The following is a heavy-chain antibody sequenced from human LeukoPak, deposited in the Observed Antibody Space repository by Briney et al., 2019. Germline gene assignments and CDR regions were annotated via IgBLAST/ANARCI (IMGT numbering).Heavy chain of an antibody. D-gene: IGHD6-19*01. CDR1: GFTFSSYA. CDR2: ISGSGGST. V-gene: IGHV3-23*01. Sequence: PGGSLRLSCAASGFTFSSYAMSWVRQAPGKGLEWVSAISGSGGSTYYADSVKGRFTISRDNSKNTLYPQMNSLRAEDTAVYYCAKDEIAVAGIPYFDYWGQGALVTVSS. J-gene: IGHJ4*02. CDR3: AKDEIAVAGIPYFDY.